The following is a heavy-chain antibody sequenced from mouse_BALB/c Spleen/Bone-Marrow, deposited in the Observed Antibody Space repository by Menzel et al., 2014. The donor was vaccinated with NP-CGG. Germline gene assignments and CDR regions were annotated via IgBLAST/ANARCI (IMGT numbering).Heavy chain of an antibody. D-gene: IGHD2-14*01. J-gene: IGHJ3*01. V-gene: IGHV1-7*01. Sequence: VKLVESGAELAKPGASVKTSCKASGFPFTTYWMHWFKQRPGQGLEWIGYIDPSTGHTEYNQNFKDKATLTADKSSSTAYMQLSSLTSEDSAVYYCARPYRYDKEFAYWGQGTLVTVSA. CDR3: ARPYRYDKEFAY. CDR2: IDPSTGHT. CDR1: GFPFTTYW.